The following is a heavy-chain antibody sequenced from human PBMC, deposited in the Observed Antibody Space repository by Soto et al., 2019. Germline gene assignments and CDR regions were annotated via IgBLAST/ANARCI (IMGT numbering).Heavy chain of an antibody. J-gene: IGHJ4*02. V-gene: IGHV3-23*01. D-gene: IGHD4-17*01. Sequence: EVQLLESGGGLVQPGGSLRLSCAASGFTFSTYAMIWVRQAPGKGLEWVSVITGSGGSTYYADSVKGRFTISRDTSKNTLFLQMNSLRAEDTAVYCCAKDRYGDYGGIDYWGQGTMVTVSS. CDR2: ITGSGGST. CDR3: AKDRYGDYGGIDY. CDR1: GFTFSTYA.